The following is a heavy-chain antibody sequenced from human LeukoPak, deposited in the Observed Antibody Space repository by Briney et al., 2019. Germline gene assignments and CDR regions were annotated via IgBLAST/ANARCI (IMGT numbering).Heavy chain of an antibody. J-gene: IGHJ5*02. V-gene: IGHV4-38-2*02. Sequence: PSETLSLTCTVSDYYISSGHYWGWIRQPPGKGLEWIGNIHHAGATYYNPSLKSRVTISVDTSKNQFSLKLNSVTAADTAVYYCARDIDKTAMVFKSFDIWGQGTLVTVSS. CDR2: IHHAGAT. D-gene: IGHD5-18*01. CDR3: ARDIDKTAMVFKSFDI. CDR1: DYYISSGHY.